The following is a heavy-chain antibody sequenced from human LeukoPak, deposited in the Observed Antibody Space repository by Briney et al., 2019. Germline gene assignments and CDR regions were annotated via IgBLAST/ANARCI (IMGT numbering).Heavy chain of an antibody. CDR2: ISSSSSTI. D-gene: IGHD6-19*01. J-gene: IGHJ4*02. CDR1: GFTFSSYS. V-gene: IGHV3-48*04. Sequence: GGSLRLSCAASGFTFSSYSMNWVRQAPGKGLEWVSYISSSSSTIYYADSVKGRFTISRDNAKNSLYLQMNSLRAEDTAVYYCARDGSGWSFDYWGQGTLVTVSS. CDR3: ARDGSGWSFDY.